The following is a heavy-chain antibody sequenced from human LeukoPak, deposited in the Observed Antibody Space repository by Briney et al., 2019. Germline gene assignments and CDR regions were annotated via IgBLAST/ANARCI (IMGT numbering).Heavy chain of an antibody. Sequence: PSETLSLTCTVSGGSISSYYWGWIRQPPGKGLEWIGSIYYSGSTYYNPSLKSRVTISVDTSKNQFSLKLSSVTAADTAVYYCATSGGKLRFLEWAFDYWGQGTLVTVSS. CDR3: ATSGGKLRFLEWAFDY. CDR2: IYYSGST. J-gene: IGHJ4*02. V-gene: IGHV4-39*07. CDR1: GGSISSYY. D-gene: IGHD3-3*01.